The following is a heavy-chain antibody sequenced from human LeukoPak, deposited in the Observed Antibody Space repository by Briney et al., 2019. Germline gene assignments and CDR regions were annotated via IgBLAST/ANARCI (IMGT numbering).Heavy chain of an antibody. CDR2: IIPIFGTA. J-gene: IGHJ5*02. CDR1: GYSFANYG. V-gene: IGHV1-69*05. D-gene: IGHD1-26*01. Sequence: SVKVSCKTFGYSFANYGISWVRQAPGQGLEWMGGIIPIFGTANYAQKFQGRVTITTDESTSTAYMELSSLRSEDTAVYYCATVRALGEWELLGPAPPNTFDPWGQGTLVTVSS. CDR3: ATVRALGEWELLGPAPPNTFDP.